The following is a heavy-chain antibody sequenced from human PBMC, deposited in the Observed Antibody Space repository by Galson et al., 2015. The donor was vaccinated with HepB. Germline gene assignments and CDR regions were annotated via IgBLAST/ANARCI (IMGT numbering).Heavy chain of an antibody. V-gene: IGHV3-21*01. CDR3: ARVSYSYGYGGNAFDI. CDR1: GFTFSSYS. J-gene: IGHJ3*02. D-gene: IGHD5-18*01. CDR2: ISSSSSYI. Sequence: SLRLSCAASGFTFSSYSMNWVRQAPGKGLEWVSSISSSSSYIYYADSVKGRFTISRDNAKNSLYLQMNSLRAEDTAVYYCARVSYSYGYGGNAFDIWGQGTMVTVSS.